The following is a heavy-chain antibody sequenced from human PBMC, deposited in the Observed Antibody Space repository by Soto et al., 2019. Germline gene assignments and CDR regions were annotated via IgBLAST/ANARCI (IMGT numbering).Heavy chain of an antibody. V-gene: IGHV3-23*01. D-gene: IGHD5-18*01. CDR3: AKDVLRGYSYGYPADY. CDR2: ISGSGGNT. Sequence: EVQLLESGGDLVQPGGSLRLSCAASGLTSSTYAMSWVRQAPGKGLEWVSGISGSGGNTYYADSVNGRFTISRDNSKNTLYLQMNSLRAEDTAVYYCAKDVLRGYSYGYPADYWGQGTLVTVSS. CDR1: GLTSSTYA. J-gene: IGHJ4*02.